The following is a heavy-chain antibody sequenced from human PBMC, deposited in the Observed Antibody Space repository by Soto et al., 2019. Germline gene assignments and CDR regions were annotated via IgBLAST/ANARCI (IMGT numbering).Heavy chain of an antibody. CDR1: GFSFSDHN. J-gene: IGHJ4*02. Sequence: GGSLRLSCAASGFSFSDHNMDWVRQAPGKGLEWVGRTRNKVNSYTTEYAASVKDRFTISRDDSKNSLYLQMNSLKTEDTAVYYCAREDGSGSYYIDYFDYWGQGTLVTVSS. D-gene: IGHD3-10*01. V-gene: IGHV3-72*01. CDR3: AREDGSGSYYIDYFDY. CDR2: TRNKVNSYTT.